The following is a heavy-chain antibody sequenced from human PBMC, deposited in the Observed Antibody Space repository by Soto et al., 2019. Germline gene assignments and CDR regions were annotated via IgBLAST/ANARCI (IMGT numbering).Heavy chain of an antibody. CDR3: ARLYYDFWSGSPSGGNWFDP. CDR1: GGSISSYY. D-gene: IGHD3-3*01. Sequence: ASETLSLTCTVSGGSISSYYWSWIRQPPGKGLEWIGYIYYSGSTNYNPSLKSRVTISVDTSKNQFSLKLSSVTAADTAVYYCARLYYDFWSGSPSGGNWFDPWGQGTLVTVSS. CDR2: IYYSGST. V-gene: IGHV4-59*01. J-gene: IGHJ5*02.